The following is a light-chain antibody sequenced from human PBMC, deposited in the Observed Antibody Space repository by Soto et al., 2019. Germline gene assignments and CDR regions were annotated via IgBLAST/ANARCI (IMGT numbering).Light chain of an antibody. V-gene: IGLV2-8*01. J-gene: IGLJ1*01. CDR2: EVT. CDR1: SSDIGGYNY. CDR3: CSYTGSNNLYV. Sequence: QSALTQPPSASGSPGQSVTISCTGTSSDIGGYNYVSWYQQHPGKAPKLMIYEVTKRPSGVPDRFSGSRSGNTASLTVSGLQAEDEGDYYCCSYTGSNNLYVFGAGTKLTVL.